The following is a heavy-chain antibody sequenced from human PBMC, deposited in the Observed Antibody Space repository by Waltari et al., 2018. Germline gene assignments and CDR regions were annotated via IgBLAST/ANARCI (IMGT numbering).Heavy chain of an antibody. V-gene: IGHV3-30*04. D-gene: IGHD1-26*01. CDR1: KFIFSTFA. Sequence: QVQLVESGGGVVQPGRSLRLSCAASKFIFSTFAIHWVRQPPGKGLEWVAVTSTDGSNKDFADSGKGRFTLSRDNSKNTLYLQMSSLRAEDTAVYYCARRAHSGFDYWGQGALVTVSS. CDR3: ARRAHSGFDY. J-gene: IGHJ4*02. CDR2: TSTDGSNK.